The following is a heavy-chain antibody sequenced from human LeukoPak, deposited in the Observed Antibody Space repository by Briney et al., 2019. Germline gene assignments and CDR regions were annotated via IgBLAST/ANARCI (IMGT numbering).Heavy chain of an antibody. D-gene: IGHD3-10*01. Sequence: ASVTVSFTASGYTFTVHYMHWVRQAPGQGLERMGWINPNSGDTNYAQRFQGRVTMTRATSISTAYMELSRLSFDDTAVYYCAREAVIRGIIITNFDYWGQGTLVTVSS. V-gene: IGHV1-2*02. J-gene: IGHJ4*02. CDR1: GYTFTVHY. CDR2: INPNSGDT. CDR3: AREAVIRGIIITNFDY.